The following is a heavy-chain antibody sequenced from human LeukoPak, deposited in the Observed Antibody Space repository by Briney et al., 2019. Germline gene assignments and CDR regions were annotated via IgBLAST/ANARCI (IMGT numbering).Heavy chain of an antibody. CDR3: ARDAAIYDSGAYYYLW. Sequence: SVKGSCKASGGTFGRYAISWVRQAPGQGLEWKGGVTPMFGTANYAQKLQGRVTITADESTRTAYMDLKSLKFEDTAVYYCARDAAIYDSGAYYYLWWGQGTLVTVS. J-gene: IGHJ4*02. V-gene: IGHV1-69*01. D-gene: IGHD3-22*01. CDR2: VTPMFGTA. CDR1: GGTFGRYA.